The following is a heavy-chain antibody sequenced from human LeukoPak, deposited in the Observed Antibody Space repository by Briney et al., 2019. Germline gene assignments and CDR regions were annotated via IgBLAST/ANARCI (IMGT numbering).Heavy chain of an antibody. V-gene: IGHV4-59*01. CDR3: ARVRGGQPDC. D-gene: IGHD3-16*01. Sequence: PSETLSLTCTASGGSISSYYWSWIRQPPGKGLEWIGYIYYSGSTNYNPPLKSRVTISVDTSKNQFSLKLSSVTAADTAVYYCARVRGGQPDCWGQGTLVTVSS. CDR1: GGSISSYY. CDR2: IYYSGST. J-gene: IGHJ4*02.